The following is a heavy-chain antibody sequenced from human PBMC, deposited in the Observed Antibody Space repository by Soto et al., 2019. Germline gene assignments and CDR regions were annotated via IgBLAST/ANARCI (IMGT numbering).Heavy chain of an antibody. D-gene: IGHD6-19*01. Sequence: QVQLVASGGGVVQPGRSLRLSCVASGFTLSSTGMHWVRQAPGKGLEWVAMISYDGSNTFYADSVKGRFTISRDNSWNTLYLQMDSLRPEDTSVYYCAKDWGSSGWFNWFDPWGQGTLVTVSS. J-gene: IGHJ5*02. CDR3: AKDWGSSGWFNWFDP. CDR2: ISYDGSNT. V-gene: IGHV3-30*18. CDR1: GFTLSSTG.